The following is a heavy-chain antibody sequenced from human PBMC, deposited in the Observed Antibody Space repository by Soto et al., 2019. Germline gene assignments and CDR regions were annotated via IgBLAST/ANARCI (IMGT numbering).Heavy chain of an antibody. J-gene: IGHJ4*02. CDR2: ILHSGNT. Sequence: QLQLQESGPGLVKPSETLSLTCTVSGGSITRNNHYWGWIRQSPGKGLEWIGNILHSGNTNYKPSRKSRVTMSVETSKSQFSLKMNSVTAADPAVYYCARLGSSGWYQGSYFDYWGQGTLVTVSS. CDR1: GGSITRNNHY. D-gene: IGHD6-19*01. CDR3: ARLGSSGWYQGSYFDY. V-gene: IGHV4-39*01.